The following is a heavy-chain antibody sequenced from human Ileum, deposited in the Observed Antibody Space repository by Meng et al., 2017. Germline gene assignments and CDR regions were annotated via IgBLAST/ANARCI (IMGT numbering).Heavy chain of an antibody. D-gene: IGHD3-3*02. Sequence: QLQLQESGPGLVKPSETLSLTCTVSGDSVSSGSYYWVWIRQPPGKALEWIGAVYFTGYTYYGPSLTGRGTISVDTSRNQFSLKLNSVTAADTALYFCARHGHFTPDKYYFDYRGQGTLVTVSS. CDR2: VYFTGYT. J-gene: IGHJ4*02. CDR1: GDSVSSGSYY. CDR3: ARHGHFTPDKYYFDY. V-gene: IGHV4-39*01.